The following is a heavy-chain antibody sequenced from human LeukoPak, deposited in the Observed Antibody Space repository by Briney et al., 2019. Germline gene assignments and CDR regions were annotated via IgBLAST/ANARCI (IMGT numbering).Heavy chain of an antibody. Sequence: PGGSLRLSCAASGFTFSSYAMSWVRQAPGKGLEWVSAISGSGGSTHYADSVKGRFTISRDNSKNTLYLQMNSLRAEDTAVYYCARAGSGWPYDFDYWGQGTLVTVSS. D-gene: IGHD6-19*01. J-gene: IGHJ4*02. CDR3: ARAGSGWPYDFDY. V-gene: IGHV3-23*01. CDR2: ISGSGGST. CDR1: GFTFSSYA.